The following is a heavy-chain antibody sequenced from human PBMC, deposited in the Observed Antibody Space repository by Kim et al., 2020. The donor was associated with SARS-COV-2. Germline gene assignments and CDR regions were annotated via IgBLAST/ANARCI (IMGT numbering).Heavy chain of an antibody. V-gene: IGHV3-21*01. Sequence: DPVTARFTISRDNAKNSLYLQMNSLRAEDTAVYYCARSLPYPTTVTPLDYWGQGTLVTVSS. CDR3: ARSLPYPTTVTPLDY. J-gene: IGHJ4*02. D-gene: IGHD4-17*01.